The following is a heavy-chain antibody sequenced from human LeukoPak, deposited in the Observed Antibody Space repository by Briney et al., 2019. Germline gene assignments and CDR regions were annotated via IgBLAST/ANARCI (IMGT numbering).Heavy chain of an antibody. Sequence: SETLSLTCSVSGGSVSGTNYYWAWIRQPPEKGLEWIGTIYYSGSTYYNVSLKSRVTISVDTSKKQFSLKLSSVIAADTAVYYCARRFLSGGWFTWGQGTLVTVSS. CDR1: GGSVSGTNYY. J-gene: IGHJ4*02. CDR3: ARRFLSGGWFT. V-gene: IGHV4-39*07. CDR2: IYYSGST. D-gene: IGHD6-19*01.